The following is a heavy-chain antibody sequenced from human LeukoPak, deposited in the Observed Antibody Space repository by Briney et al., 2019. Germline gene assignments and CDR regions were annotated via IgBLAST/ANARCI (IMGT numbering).Heavy chain of an antibody. CDR3: ANQSPG. CDR1: GFTFSTHA. J-gene: IGHJ4*02. V-gene: IGHV3-23*01. Sequence: GGSLRLSCVASGFTFSTHAMAWVRRAPGKGLEWVSAISGDGDTTYYADSVKGRFTISRDNSKNTVYLQMNSLRAEDTAVYYCANQSPGWGQGTLVTVSS. CDR2: ISGDGDTT.